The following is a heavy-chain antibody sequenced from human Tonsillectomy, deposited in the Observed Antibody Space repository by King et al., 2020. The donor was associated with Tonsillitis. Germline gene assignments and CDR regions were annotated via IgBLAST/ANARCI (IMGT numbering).Heavy chain of an antibody. CDR1: GYTFTSYD. V-gene: IGHV1-8*01. CDR2: MNPNSGNT. J-gene: IGHJ6*02. CDR3: ASSAYYYGTSTYNHGMDV. Sequence: VQLVESGAEVKKPGASVKVSCKASGYTFTSYDINWVRQATGQGLEWVGWMNPNSGNTGYAQKFQGRVTMTRNTSISTAYMELRSLRSEDTAVYYCASSAYYYGTSTYNHGMDVWGQGTTVTVSS. D-gene: IGHD3-10*01.